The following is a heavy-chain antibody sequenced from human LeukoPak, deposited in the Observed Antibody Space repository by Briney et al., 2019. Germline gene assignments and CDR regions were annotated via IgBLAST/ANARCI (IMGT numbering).Heavy chain of an antibody. CDR2: FDPEDGET. V-gene: IGHV1-24*01. D-gene: IGHD3-22*01. CDR1: GYTLTELS. CDR3: ATVLYLYDSSGYYPY. Sequence: GASVKVSCKVSGYTLTELSMHWVRQAPGKGLEWMGGFDPEDGETIYAQKFQGRVTMTEDTSTDTAYMELSSLRSEDTAVYYCATVLYLYDSSGYYPYWGLGTLVTVSS. J-gene: IGHJ4*02.